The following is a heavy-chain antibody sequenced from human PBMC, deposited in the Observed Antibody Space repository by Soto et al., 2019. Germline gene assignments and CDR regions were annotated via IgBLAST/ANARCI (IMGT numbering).Heavy chain of an antibody. CDR1: GGSFSGYY. CDR2: INHSGST. D-gene: IGHD3-22*01. V-gene: IGHV4-34*01. CDR3: AHEPNYYDSSGYYDY. J-gene: IGHJ4*02. Sequence: SETLSLTCAVYGGSFSGYYWSWIRQPPGKGLEWIGEINHSGSTNYNPSLKSRVTISVDTSKNQFSLKLSSVTAVDTAVYYCAHEPNYYDSSGYYDYWGQGTLVTVSS.